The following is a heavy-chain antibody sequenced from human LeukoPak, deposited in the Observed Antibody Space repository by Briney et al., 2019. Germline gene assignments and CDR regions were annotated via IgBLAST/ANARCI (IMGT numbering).Heavy chain of an antibody. CDR2: MNPNSGNT. CDR3: ARRYSSRWYWYYYSGMDV. J-gene: IGHJ6*02. D-gene: IGHD6-13*01. Sequence: ASVKVSCKASGYTFTSYDINWVRQATGQGLEWMGWMNPNSGNTGYAQKFQGRVTMNRNTCISTAYMELSSLRSEDTAVYYCARRYSSRWYWYYYSGMDVWGQGTTVTVSS. V-gene: IGHV1-8*01. CDR1: GYTFTSYD.